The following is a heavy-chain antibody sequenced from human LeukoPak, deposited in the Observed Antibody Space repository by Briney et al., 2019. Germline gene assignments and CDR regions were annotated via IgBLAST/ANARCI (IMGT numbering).Heavy chain of an antibody. J-gene: IGHJ6*02. D-gene: IGHD3-9*01. V-gene: IGHV1-69*04. CDR3: ARDNDLPYFDAYGMDV. Sequence: SVKVSCKASGGTFSSYTISWVRQAPGQGLEWMGRIIPILGIANYAQKFQRRVTITADKSTSSAYMELSSLRSEDTAVYYCARDNDLPYFDAYGMDVWGQGTTVAVSS. CDR1: GGTFSSYT. CDR2: IIPILGIA.